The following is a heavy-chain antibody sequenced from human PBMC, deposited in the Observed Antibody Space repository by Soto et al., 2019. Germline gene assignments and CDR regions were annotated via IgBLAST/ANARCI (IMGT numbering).Heavy chain of an antibody. V-gene: IGHV3-23*01. J-gene: IGHJ4*02. CDR2: ISGSGGST. Sequence: PGGSLRLSCAASGFTFSSYTMSWVRQAPGKGLEWVSAISGSGGSTYYADSVKGRSTISRDNSKNTLYLQMNSLRAEDTAVYYCAKDQGSGYRGVSTQIDYWGQGTLVTVSS. CDR3: AKDQGSGYRGVSTQIDY. D-gene: IGHD3-10*01. CDR1: GFTFSSYT.